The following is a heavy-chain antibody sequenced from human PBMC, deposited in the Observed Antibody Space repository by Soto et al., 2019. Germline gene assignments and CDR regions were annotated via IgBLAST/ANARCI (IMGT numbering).Heavy chain of an antibody. J-gene: IGHJ4*02. Sequence: VGSLRLSCEASGFVFTNFWMHWVRHVPGKGLVWAARIDTSGHSTNYAESVKGRFTISRDNAKNTVSLQMNSPRVEDTGVYYCAKDSWYFDLWSQGSQVTVSS. CDR2: IDTSGHST. V-gene: IGHV3-74*01. CDR1: GFVFTNFW. D-gene: IGHD6-13*01. CDR3: AKDSWYFDL.